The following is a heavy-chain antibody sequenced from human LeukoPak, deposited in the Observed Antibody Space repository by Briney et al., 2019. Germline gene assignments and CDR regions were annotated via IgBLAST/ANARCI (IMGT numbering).Heavy chain of an antibody. CDR2: MNPNSDNT. CDR3: ARGSTYYYDSSGYYYGY. CDR1: GYTFTSYD. Sequence: GASVKVSCKASGYTFTSYDINWVRQATGQGLEWMGWMNPNSDNTGYAQKFQGRVTMTRNTSISTAYMELSSLRSEDTAVYYCARGSTYYYDSSGYYYGYWGQGTLVTVSS. V-gene: IGHV1-8*01. D-gene: IGHD3-22*01. J-gene: IGHJ4*02.